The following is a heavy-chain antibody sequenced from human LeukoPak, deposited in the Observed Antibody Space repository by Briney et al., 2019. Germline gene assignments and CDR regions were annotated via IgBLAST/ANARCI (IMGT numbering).Heavy chain of an antibody. CDR2: INPNSGGT. CDR1: GYTFTGYY. Sequence: ASVKVSCKASGYTFTGYYMHWVRQAPGQGLEWMGWINPNSGGTNYAQKFQGRVTMTRDTSISTAYMELSRLRSDDTAVYYCARERVVRGVTSDYWGQGTLVTVSS. CDR3: ARERVVRGVTSDY. V-gene: IGHV1-2*02. D-gene: IGHD3-10*01. J-gene: IGHJ4*02.